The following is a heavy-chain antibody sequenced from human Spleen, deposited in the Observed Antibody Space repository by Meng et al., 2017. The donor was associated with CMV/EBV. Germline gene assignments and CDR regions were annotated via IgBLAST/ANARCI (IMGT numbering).Heavy chain of an antibody. CDR3: ARFGCSSTSCYTRYYYYYGMDV. CDR2: INHSGST. CDR1: GGSFSGDY. V-gene: IGHV4-34*01. D-gene: IGHD2-2*02. Sequence: SETLSLTCAVYGGSFSGDYWSWIRQPPGKGLEWIGEINHSGSTNYNPSLKSRVTISVDTSKNQFSLKLSSVTAADTAVYYCARFGCSSTSCYTRYYYYYGMDVWGQGTTVTVSS. J-gene: IGHJ6*02.